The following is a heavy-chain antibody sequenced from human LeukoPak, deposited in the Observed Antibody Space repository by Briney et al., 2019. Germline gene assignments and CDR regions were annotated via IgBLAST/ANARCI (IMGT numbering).Heavy chain of an antibody. CDR2: INHSGST. CDR1: GGSFSGYY. V-gene: IGHV4-34*01. D-gene: IGHD1-26*01. Sequence: SETLSLTCAVYGGSFSGYYWSWIRQPPGKRLEWIGEINHSGSTNYNPSLKSRVTISVDTSKNQFSLKLSSVTAADTAVYYCAREPSVVGAAFFDYWGQGTLVTVSS. J-gene: IGHJ4*02. CDR3: AREPSVVGAAFFDY.